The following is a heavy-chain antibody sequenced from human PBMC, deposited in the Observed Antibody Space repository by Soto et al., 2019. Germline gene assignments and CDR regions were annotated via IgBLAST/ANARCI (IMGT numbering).Heavy chain of an antibody. D-gene: IGHD1-26*01. CDR2: IIPMFGTA. J-gene: IGHJ4*02. V-gene: IGHV1-69*01. Sequence: QVQLVQSGAEVKKPGSSVKVSCKASGGTFSTYAITWVRQAPGQGLEWMGGIIPMFGTANYAQKFRGRVTVTADESTSTAHMEQSSLRSEDTAVYYCARGWETVGTTTPFAYWGQGTLVTVSS. CDR3: ARGWETVGTTTPFAY. CDR1: GGTFSTYA.